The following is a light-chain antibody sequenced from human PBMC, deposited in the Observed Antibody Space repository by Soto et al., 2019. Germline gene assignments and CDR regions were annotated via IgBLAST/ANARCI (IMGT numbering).Light chain of an antibody. V-gene: IGKV4-1*01. CDR1: QSVLYSSNNKNY. CDR2: WAS. CDR3: QQYYSTPLT. Sequence: DIVMTQSPDSLAVSLGERATINCKSSQSVLYSSNNKNYLAWYQQKPGQPPKLLIYWASTRESGVPDRFSGSGSGTDFTLAIRSLHAEDVAVYYCQQYYSTPLTFGGGTKVEIK. J-gene: IGKJ4*01.